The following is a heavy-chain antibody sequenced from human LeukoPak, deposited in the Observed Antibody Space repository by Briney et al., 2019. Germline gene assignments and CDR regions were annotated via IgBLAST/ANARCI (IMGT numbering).Heavy chain of an antibody. CDR3: ARGHLGLSP. D-gene: IGHD3-10*01. CDR2: FHNSRTT. Sequence: SDTLPLTCTGSGGSISRYFCPWIRQPPGQGLEWIGYFHNSRTTSYNPSLTGRVTISVDTAMDQISLKLSSVTAADTAVYYCARGHLGLSPWGQGTLVTVSS. CDR1: GGSISRYF. V-gene: IGHV4-59*07. J-gene: IGHJ5*02.